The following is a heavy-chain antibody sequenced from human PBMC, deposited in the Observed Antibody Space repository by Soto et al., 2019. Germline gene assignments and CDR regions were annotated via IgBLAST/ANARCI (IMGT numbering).Heavy chain of an antibody. CDR3: VKDYYSDPGHYYVLDV. CDR1: GFTFSTYA. J-gene: IGHJ6*02. D-gene: IGHD4-17*01. V-gene: IGHV3-23*01. CDR2: ISSSDINT. Sequence: GGSLRLSCAASGFTFSTYAVTWVRQAPGKGLEWVSSISSSDINTYYADSVNGRFTISRDNSKNTLYLQMNSLRAEDTAVYYCVKDYYSDPGHYYVLDVCGQGTTVTVSS.